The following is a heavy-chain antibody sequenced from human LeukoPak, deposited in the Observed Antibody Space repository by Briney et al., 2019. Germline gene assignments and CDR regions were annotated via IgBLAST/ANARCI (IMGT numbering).Heavy chain of an antibody. D-gene: IGHD3-22*01. CDR1: GFTFSSYA. V-gene: IGHV3-23*01. CDR2: ISGSGAGT. J-gene: IGHJ4*02. CDR3: AKADDDSPGYTNYFDY. Sequence: GGSLRLSCAASGFTFSSYAMGWVRQAPGKGLEWGSSISGSGAGTYYADSVKGRCTISRDNSKNTLYLQMNSLRAEDTAVYYCAKADDDSPGYTNYFDYWGQGTLVTVSS.